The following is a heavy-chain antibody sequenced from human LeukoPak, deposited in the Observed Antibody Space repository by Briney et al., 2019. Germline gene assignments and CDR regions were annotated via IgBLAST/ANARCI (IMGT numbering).Heavy chain of an antibody. D-gene: IGHD2-21*02. Sequence: GGSLRLSCAASGFSVSGTHMSWVRQAPGEGLEWVAAMYTGGTTYYTDAVTGRFTVSRDTSRNILFLHMDSLRAEGTAVYYCAKDEVTSGGGLASWGQGTLVIVSS. CDR2: MYTGGTT. CDR3: AKDEVTSGGGLAS. J-gene: IGHJ5*02. V-gene: IGHV3-53*01. CDR1: GFSVSGTH.